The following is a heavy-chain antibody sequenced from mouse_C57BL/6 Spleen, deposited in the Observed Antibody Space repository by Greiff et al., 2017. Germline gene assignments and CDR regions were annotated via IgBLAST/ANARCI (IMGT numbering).Heavy chain of an antibody. V-gene: IGHV5-16*01. CDR3: ARGGGNYPLDY. D-gene: IGHD2-1*01. J-gene: IGHJ4*01. CDR2: INYDGSST. Sequence: VQLKESEGGLVQPGSSMKLSCTASGFTFSDYYMAWVRQVPEKGLEWVANINYDGSSTYYLDSLKSRFIISRDNAKNILYLQMSSLKSEDTATYYCARGGGNYPLDYWGQGTSVTVSS. CDR1: GFTFSDYY.